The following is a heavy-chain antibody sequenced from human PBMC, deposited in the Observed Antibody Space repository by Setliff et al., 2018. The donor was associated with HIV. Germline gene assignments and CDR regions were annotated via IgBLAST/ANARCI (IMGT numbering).Heavy chain of an antibody. CDR1: GGSITSHY. V-gene: IGHV4-59*11. Sequence: PSETLSLTCSVSGGSITSHYWTWIRQPPGKGLERIGVISYSGSPHYNPSLKSRVTIGMDTSKNRVSLTLSSVTAVDTAVYYCARFCSGGSCPDYWGQGTLVTVSS. CDR3: ARFCSGGSCPDY. CDR2: ISYSGSP. D-gene: IGHD2-15*01. J-gene: IGHJ4*02.